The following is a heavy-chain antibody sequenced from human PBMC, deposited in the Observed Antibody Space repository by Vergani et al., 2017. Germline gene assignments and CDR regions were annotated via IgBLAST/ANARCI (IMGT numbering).Heavy chain of an antibody. V-gene: IGHV5-51*01. CDR3: ARHADSSGWTRGRDAFDI. CDR1: GYNFTSYW. J-gene: IGHJ3*02. CDR2: IYPGDSDT. Sequence: EVQLVQSGAEVTKPGESLKISCKGSGYNFTSYWIGWVRQMPGKGLEGMGIIYPGDSDTRYSPSFQGQVTISADKSISTACLQWSSLKASDTAMYYCARHADSSGWTRGRDAFDIWGQGTMVTVSS. D-gene: IGHD6-19*01.